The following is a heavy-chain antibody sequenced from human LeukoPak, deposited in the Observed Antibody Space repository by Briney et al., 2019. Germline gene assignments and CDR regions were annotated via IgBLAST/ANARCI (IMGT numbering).Heavy chain of an antibody. D-gene: IGHD6-19*01. J-gene: IGHJ6*03. CDR1: GFTFSTYS. CDR2: ISSSSTYI. V-gene: IGHV3-21*01. Sequence: GGSLRLSCAASGFTFSTYSMNWVRQAPGKGLEWVSSISSSSTYIYYADSVKGRFTISRDNAKNSLYLQMNGLRAEDTAVYYCARASGWYERGPAYYYYYMDVWGKGTTVTVSS. CDR3: ARASGWYERGPAYYYYYMDV.